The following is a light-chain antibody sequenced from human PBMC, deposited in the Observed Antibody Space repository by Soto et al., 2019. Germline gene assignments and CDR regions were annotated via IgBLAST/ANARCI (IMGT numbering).Light chain of an antibody. CDR3: CSFAGSNPFPYV. Sequence: SYELTQPPSVSVAPGQTARITCGGNNIGSKSVHWYQQKPGQAPVLVVYDDSDRPSGIPERFSGSNSGNTASLTVSGLQADDEADYHCCSFAGSNPFPYVFGTGTQLTVL. CDR1: NIGSKS. J-gene: IGLJ1*01. V-gene: IGLV3-21*02. CDR2: DDS.